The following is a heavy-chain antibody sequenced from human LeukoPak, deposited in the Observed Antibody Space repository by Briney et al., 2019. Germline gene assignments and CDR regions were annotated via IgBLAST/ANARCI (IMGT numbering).Heavy chain of an antibody. Sequence: GGSLRLSCASSGFTFSTYSMSWVRQAPGKGLEWVSYISRSASSIYYADSVKGRFTTSRDNAENSLYLQMNSLRAEDTAIYFCARNDYGDYGIDYWGQGTLVTVSS. J-gene: IGHJ4*02. D-gene: IGHD4-17*01. V-gene: IGHV3-21*01. CDR1: GFTFSTYS. CDR2: ISRSASSI. CDR3: ARNDYGDYGIDY.